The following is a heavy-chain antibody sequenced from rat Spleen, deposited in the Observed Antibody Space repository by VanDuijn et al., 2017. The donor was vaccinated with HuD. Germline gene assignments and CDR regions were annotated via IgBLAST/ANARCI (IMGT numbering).Heavy chain of an antibody. CDR1: AYSITSSYR. V-gene: IGHV3-3*01. D-gene: IGHD1-12*02. J-gene: IGHJ2*01. Sequence: VQLQESGPGLVKPSQSLSLTCSVTAYSITSSYRWNWIRKFPGKKLEWMGNINSAGSSNYNPSLKSRLSITRDTSKNQFFLQVNSVTTEDTATYYCARAYYDGSYYDYWGQGVIVTVSS. CDR3: ARAYYDGSYYDY. CDR2: INSAGSS.